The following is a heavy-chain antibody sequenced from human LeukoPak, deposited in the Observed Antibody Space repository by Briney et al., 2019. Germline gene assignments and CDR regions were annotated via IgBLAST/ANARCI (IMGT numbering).Heavy chain of an antibody. CDR2: ISGDGGST. V-gene: IGHV3-43*02. D-gene: IGHD2-2*01. J-gene: IGHJ4*02. Sequence: GGSLRLSCAASGFTFDDYAMHWVRQAPGKGLEWVSLISGDGGSTYYADSVKGRFTISRDNSKNSLYLQMNSLRTEDTALYCCAKEILAEYCSSTSCYGFVDYWGQGTLVTVSS. CDR1: GFTFDDYA. CDR3: AKEILAEYCSSTSCYGFVDY.